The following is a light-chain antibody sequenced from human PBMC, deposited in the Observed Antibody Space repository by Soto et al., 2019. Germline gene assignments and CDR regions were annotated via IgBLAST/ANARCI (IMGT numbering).Light chain of an antibody. Sequence: QSVLAQPASVSGSPGQSITISCTGTSSDVGGYNYVSWYQLHPGKAPKLMVYEVSNRPSGVSNRFSGSKSGNTASLTISGLQDEEEAAYSCSSYKSRTAYVFGTGTKVTVL. CDR1: SSDVGGYNY. CDR2: EVS. V-gene: IGLV2-14*01. J-gene: IGLJ1*01. CDR3: SSYKSRTAYV.